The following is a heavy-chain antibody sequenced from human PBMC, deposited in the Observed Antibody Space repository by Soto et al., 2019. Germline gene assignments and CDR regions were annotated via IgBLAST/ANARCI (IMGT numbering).Heavy chain of an antibody. J-gene: IGHJ3*02. D-gene: IGHD3-3*01. CDR1: GFTVSSNY. CDR2: IYSGGST. Sequence: EVQLVETGGGLIQPGGSLRLSCAASGFTVSSNYMSWVRQAPGKGLEWVSVIYSGGSTYYADSVKGRFTISRDNSKNTLYLQMTSLRAEDTAVYYCARASHYDFWSGYYGAVGAFDIWGQGTMVTVSS. V-gene: IGHV3-53*02. CDR3: ARASHYDFWSGYYGAVGAFDI.